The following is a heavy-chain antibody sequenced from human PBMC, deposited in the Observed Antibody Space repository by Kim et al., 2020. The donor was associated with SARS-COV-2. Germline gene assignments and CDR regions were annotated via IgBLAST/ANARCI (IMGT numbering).Heavy chain of an antibody. D-gene: IGHD6-13*01. CDR1: GFTFSSYA. CDR3: AREPVLAAAGSKPAEYLLYYYGMDV. Sequence: GGSLRLSCAASGFTFSSYAMHWVRQAPGKGLEYVSAISSNGGSTYYANSVKGRFTISRDNSKNTLYLQMGSLRAEDMAVYYCAREPVLAAAGSKPAEYLLYYYGMDVWGQGTTVTVSS. V-gene: IGHV3-64*01. J-gene: IGHJ6*02. CDR2: ISSNGGST.